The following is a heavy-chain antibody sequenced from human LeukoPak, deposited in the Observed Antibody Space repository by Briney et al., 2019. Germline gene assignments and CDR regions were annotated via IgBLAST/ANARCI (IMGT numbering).Heavy chain of an antibody. CDR1: GYTFTSYY. J-gene: IGHJ4*02. CDR2: INPSGGST. CDR3: AAWSLDSSGYSDC. Sequence: ASVKVSCKASGYTFTSYYMHWVRQAPGQGLEWMGIINPSGGSTNYAQKFQERVTITRDMSTSTAYMELSSLRSEDTAVYYCAAWSLDSSGYSDCWGQGTLVTVSS. V-gene: IGHV1-46*01. D-gene: IGHD3-22*01.